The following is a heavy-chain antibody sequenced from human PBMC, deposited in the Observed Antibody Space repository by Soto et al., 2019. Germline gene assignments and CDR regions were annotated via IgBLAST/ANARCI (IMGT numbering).Heavy chain of an antibody. V-gene: IGHV1-46*01. J-gene: IGHJ6*02. Sequence: ASVKVSCKASGYTFTSYYMHWVRQAPGQGLEWMGIINPSGGSTSYAQKFQGRVTMTRDTSTSTVYMELSSLRSEDTAVYYCARDRSYPGIAVAGTLSYYYYGMDVWGQGTTVTVSS. D-gene: IGHD6-19*01. CDR3: ARDRSYPGIAVAGTLSYYYYGMDV. CDR1: GYTFTSYY. CDR2: INPSGGST.